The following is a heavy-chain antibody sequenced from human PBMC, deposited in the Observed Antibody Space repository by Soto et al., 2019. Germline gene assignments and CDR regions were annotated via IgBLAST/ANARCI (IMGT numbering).Heavy chain of an antibody. D-gene: IGHD1-1*01. CDR3: PKEGVNIETGYCFDY. CDR2: ISGIRDYI. Sequence: EVQLVESGGGLVNPGVSLRLSCAASGFTFSYYALHWVRRAPGKGLEWVSSISGIRDYIRYTDSVKGRFTISRYNAKPSLYLQMNSLTAEDKAVYDCPKEGVNIETGYCFDYLRQGTLVTLSS. J-gene: IGHJ4*02. V-gene: IGHV3-21*01. CDR1: GFTFSYYA.